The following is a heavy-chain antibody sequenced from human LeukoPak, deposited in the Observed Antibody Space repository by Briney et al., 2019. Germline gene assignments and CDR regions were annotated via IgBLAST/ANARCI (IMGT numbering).Heavy chain of an antibody. CDR3: AAVVVVAAPYYYGMDV. D-gene: IGHD2-15*01. J-gene: IGHJ6*02. Sequence: ASAKVSCKASGYTFTSYGISWVRQAPGQGLEWMGWISAYNGNTNYAQKLQGRVTMTTDTSTSTAYMELRSLRSDDTAVYYCAAVVVVAAPYYYGMDVWGQGTTVTVSS. V-gene: IGHV1-18*01. CDR2: ISAYNGNT. CDR1: GYTFTSYG.